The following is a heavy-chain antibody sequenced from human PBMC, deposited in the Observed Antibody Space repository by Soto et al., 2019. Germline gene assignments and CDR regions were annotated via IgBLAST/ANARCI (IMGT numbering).Heavy chain of an antibody. CDR1: GFTFNNSG. J-gene: IGHJ6*02. D-gene: IGHD5-12*01. CDR2: ISYDGSDK. V-gene: IGHV3-30*18. Sequence: GSLRLSCRVSGFTFNNSGMHWVRQAPGKGLEWMAVISYDGSDKYYADSVKGRVIISRDNSKNTLNLEMNSLRAEDTSIYYCVKDRVPGAYGNYYGMDVWGQGTTVTVS. CDR3: VKDRVPGAYGNYYGMDV.